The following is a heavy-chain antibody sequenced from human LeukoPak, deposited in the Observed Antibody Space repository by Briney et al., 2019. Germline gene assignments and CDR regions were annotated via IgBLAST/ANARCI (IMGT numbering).Heavy chain of an antibody. CDR3: ARVLVTVTKGFDI. Sequence: SETLSLTCAVSADSFSSHYWTWIRQPPGKGLEWLGYISYIGSTNYNPSLKSRVTISIDTSKNQFSLKLTSVTAADTAVYYCARVLVTVTKGFDIWGQGTMVSVSS. V-gene: IGHV4-59*11. CDR1: ADSFSSHY. J-gene: IGHJ3*02. D-gene: IGHD4-17*01. CDR2: ISYIGST.